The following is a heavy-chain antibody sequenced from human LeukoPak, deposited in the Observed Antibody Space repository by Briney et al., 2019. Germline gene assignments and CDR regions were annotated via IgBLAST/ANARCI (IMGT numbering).Heavy chain of an antibody. V-gene: IGHV4-59*01. CDR1: GGSISSYY. CDR3: AGLEAYCGGDCYIFDY. D-gene: IGHD2-21*02. Sequence: SETLSLTCTVSGGSISSYYWSWIRQPPGKGLEWIGYIYYSGSTNYNPSLKSRVTISVDTSKNQFSLKLSSVTAADTAVYYCAGLEAYCGGDCYIFDYWGQGTLVTVSS. CDR2: IYYSGST. J-gene: IGHJ4*02.